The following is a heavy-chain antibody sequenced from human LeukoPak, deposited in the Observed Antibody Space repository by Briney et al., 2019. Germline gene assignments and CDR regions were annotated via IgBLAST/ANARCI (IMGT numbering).Heavy chain of an antibody. CDR2: IWYDGSNK. D-gene: IGHD5-18*01. Sequence: GGSLRLSCAASGFTFSSYGKHWVRQDPAKGLEWGAVIWYDGSNKYYADSVKGRFTISRDNSKNTLYLQMNSLRAEDTAVYYCARVRGYSYVGSFDYWGQGTLVTVSS. CDR3: ARVRGYSYVGSFDY. J-gene: IGHJ4*02. CDR1: GFTFSSYG. V-gene: IGHV3-33*01.